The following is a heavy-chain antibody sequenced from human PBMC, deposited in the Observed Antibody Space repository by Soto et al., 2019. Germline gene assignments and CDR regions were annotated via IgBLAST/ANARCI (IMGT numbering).Heavy chain of an antibody. Sequence: VGSLRLSGAASGFTFSSCWMSWVCQAPGKGLQWVANIKQDGSEKYYVDSVKGRFTISRDNAKNSLYLQMNSLRAEDTAVYYCARWDHSSGLDYWGQGTLVTVSS. V-gene: IGHV3-7*01. D-gene: IGHD3-22*01. J-gene: IGHJ4*02. CDR1: GFTFSSCW. CDR3: ARWDHSSGLDY. CDR2: IKQDGSEK.